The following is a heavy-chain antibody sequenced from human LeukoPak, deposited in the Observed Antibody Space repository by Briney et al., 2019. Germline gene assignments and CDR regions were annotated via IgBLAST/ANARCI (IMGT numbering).Heavy chain of an antibody. V-gene: IGHV4-34*01. CDR1: GFYFGGHA. J-gene: IGHJ4*02. D-gene: IGHD4-17*01. CDR3: ARGAGVDYDDFPRYYFDY. CDR2: IYHSGST. Sequence: GSLRLSCVASGFYFGGHAMHWLRQPPGKGLEWIGEIYHSGSTNYNPSLKSRVTISVDTSKNQFSLKLGSVTAADTAVYYCARGAGVDYDDFPRYYFDYWGQGTLVTVSS.